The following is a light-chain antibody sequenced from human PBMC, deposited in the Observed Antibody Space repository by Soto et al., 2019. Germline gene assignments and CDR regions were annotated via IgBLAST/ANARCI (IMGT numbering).Light chain of an antibody. J-gene: IGLJ2*01. V-gene: IGLV1-44*01. CDR3: AAWDDSLRAVV. CDR1: RSNIGTYT. Sequence: QSVLTQSPSASGTPGQRVTISCSGSRSNIGTYTVNWYQQLPGTAPTLLIYRNHQRPSGVPDRFSGSKSGTSASLAISGPQSEDGADYSCAAWDDSLRAVVFGGGTKLTVL. CDR2: RNH.